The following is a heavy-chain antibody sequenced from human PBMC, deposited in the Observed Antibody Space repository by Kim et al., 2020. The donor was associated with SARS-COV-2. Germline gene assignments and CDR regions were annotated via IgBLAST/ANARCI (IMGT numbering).Heavy chain of an antibody. V-gene: IGHV4-31*03. CDR1: GGSISSGGYY. CDR2: IYYSGST. CDR3: ARAPQGANFDY. Sequence: SETLSLTCTVSGGSISSGGYYWRWIRQHPGKGLEWIGYIYYSGSTYYNPSLKSRVTISVDTSKNQFSLKLSSVTAADTAVYYCARAPQGANFDYWGQGTLVTVSS. J-gene: IGHJ4*02. D-gene: IGHD3-16*01.